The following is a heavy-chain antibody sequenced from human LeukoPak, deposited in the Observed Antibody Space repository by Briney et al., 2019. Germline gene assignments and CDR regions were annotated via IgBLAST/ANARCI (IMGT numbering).Heavy chain of an antibody. CDR1: GFTFSDYY. CDR2: ISGSGSTR. J-gene: IGHJ4*02. V-gene: IGHV3-11*01. Sequence: GGSLRLSCAASGFTFSDYYMNWIRQAPGKGLEGVSYISGSGSTRYNADSVKGRFTISRDNVKNSLYLQMNSLRAEDTAVYYCAREVYDILTGQYYFDYWGQGTLVTVSS. CDR3: AREVYDILTGQYYFDY. D-gene: IGHD3-9*01.